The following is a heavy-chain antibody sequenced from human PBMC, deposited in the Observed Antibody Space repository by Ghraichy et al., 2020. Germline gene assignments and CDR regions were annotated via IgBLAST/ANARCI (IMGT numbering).Heavy chain of an antibody. J-gene: IGHJ4*02. D-gene: IGHD6-13*01. Sequence: SQTLSLTCAVSGYSISGGYWWGWIRQPPGKGLEWVGYIYSSGGTYYNPSLKSRITMSVDTSKNQFSLNLRSVTAVDSGIYFCAKYNSSPDAHYFDSWGQGILVTVSS. CDR1: GYSISGGYW. CDR2: IYSSGGT. V-gene: IGHV4-28*04. CDR3: AKYNSSPDAHYFDS.